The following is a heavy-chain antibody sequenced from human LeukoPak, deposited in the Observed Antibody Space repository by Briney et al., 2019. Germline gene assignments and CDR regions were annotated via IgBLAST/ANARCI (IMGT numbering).Heavy chain of an antibody. Sequence: GGSLRLSCAASGFSFTSYAMSWVRQAPGKGLEWVSAISGSGGSTYYADSVKGRFTISRDNSKNTLYLQMNSLRAEDTAVYYCAKCEYYDFWSGRDYWGQGTLVTVSS. J-gene: IGHJ4*02. CDR2: ISGSGGST. CDR1: GFSFTSYA. D-gene: IGHD3-3*01. V-gene: IGHV3-23*01. CDR3: AKCEYYDFWSGRDY.